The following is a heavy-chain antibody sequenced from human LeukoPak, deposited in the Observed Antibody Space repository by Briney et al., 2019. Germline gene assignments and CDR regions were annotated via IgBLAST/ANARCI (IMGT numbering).Heavy chain of an antibody. Sequence: ASVKVSCKASGYTFTGYYMHWVRQAPGQGLEWMGWINPNSGGTNYAQKFQDRVTMTRDTSISTAYMELSRLRSDDTAMYYCARPRDPFTIFGVVAYDYWGQGTLVTVSS. D-gene: IGHD3-3*01. CDR1: GYTFTGYY. CDR3: ARPRDPFTIFGVVAYDY. V-gene: IGHV1-2*02. J-gene: IGHJ4*02. CDR2: INPNSGGT.